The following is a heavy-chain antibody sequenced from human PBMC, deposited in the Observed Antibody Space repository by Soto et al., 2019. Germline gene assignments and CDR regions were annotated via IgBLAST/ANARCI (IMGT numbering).Heavy chain of an antibody. Sequence: SVKVSCKASGGTFNNYPITWVRQAPGEGLEWMGGSIPIFGKANYAQKFQGRVTISVDESTSTAYMELSSLRSEDTAVYYCARGRGYSGDDHYYYFDMDVWGQGTTVTVSS. D-gene: IGHD5-12*01. CDR3: ARGRGYSGDDHYYYFDMDV. CDR1: GGTFNNYP. CDR2: SIPIFGKA. J-gene: IGHJ6*02. V-gene: IGHV1-69*13.